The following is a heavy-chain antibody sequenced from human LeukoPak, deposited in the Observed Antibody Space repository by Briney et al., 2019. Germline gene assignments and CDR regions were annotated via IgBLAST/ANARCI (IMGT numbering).Heavy chain of an antibody. D-gene: IGHD5-12*01. CDR1: GYSFINYG. CDR3: ARDEYSGYVHFDY. Sequence: ASVKVSCKASGYSFINYGITWVRQAPGQGLEWMGWISAYNGNTNYAQKLQGRVTMTTDTSTSTAYMELRSLRSDDTAVYYCARDEYSGYVHFDYWGQGTLVTVSS. V-gene: IGHV1-18*01. J-gene: IGHJ4*02. CDR2: ISAYNGNT.